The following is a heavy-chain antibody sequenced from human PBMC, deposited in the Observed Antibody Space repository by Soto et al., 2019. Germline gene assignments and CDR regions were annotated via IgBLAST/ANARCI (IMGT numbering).Heavy chain of an antibody. J-gene: IGHJ4*02. CDR2: IYYSGST. CDR1: GGSISSYY. CDR3: ARDPYCSSTSCSDY. Sequence: SETLSLTCTVSGGSISSYYWSWIRQPPGKGLEWIGYIYYSGSTNYNPSLKSRVTISVDTSKNQFSLKLSSVTAADTAVYYCARDPYCSSTSCSDYWGQGTLVTVS. V-gene: IGHV4-59*01. D-gene: IGHD2-2*01.